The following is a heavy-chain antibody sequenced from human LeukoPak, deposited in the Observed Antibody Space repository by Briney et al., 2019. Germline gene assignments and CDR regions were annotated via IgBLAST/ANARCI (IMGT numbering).Heavy chain of an antibody. J-gene: IGHJ4*02. D-gene: IGHD6-6*01. V-gene: IGHV4-34*01. CDR1: GGSFSGYY. CDR2: INHSGSN. Sequence: PSETLSLTCAVYGGSFSGYYWSWIRQPPGKGLEWIGEINHSGSNNYNPSLKSRVTISVDTSKNQFSLKLSSVTAADTAVYYCARGSPEGSSSSENYFDYWGQGTLVTVSS. CDR3: ARGSPEGSSSSENYFDY.